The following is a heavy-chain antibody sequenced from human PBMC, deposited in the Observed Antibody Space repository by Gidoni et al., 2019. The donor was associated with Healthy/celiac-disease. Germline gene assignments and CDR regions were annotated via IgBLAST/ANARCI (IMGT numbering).Heavy chain of an antibody. V-gene: IGHV1-2*04. CDR2: INPNSGGT. D-gene: IGHD1-26*01. J-gene: IGHJ4*02. CDR1: GYTFTGYY. Sequence: QVQLVQSGAEVKKPGASVKVSCQASGYTFTGYYMHWVRQAPGQGLEWMGWINPNSGGTNYAQKVQGWVTMTRDTSISTAYMELSRLRSDDTAGYYCARERTSGAFDYWGQGTLVTVSS. CDR3: ARERTSGAFDY.